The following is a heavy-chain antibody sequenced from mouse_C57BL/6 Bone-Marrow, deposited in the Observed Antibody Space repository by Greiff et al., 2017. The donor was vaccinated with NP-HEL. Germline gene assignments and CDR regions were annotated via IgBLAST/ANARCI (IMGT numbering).Heavy chain of an antibody. Sequence: VKLQESGAELVRPGTSVKMSCKASGYTFTNYWIGWAKQRPGHGLEWIGDIYPGGGYTNYNEKFKGKATLTADKSSSTAYMQFSSLTSEDSAIYYCARYGKRKGFDYWGQGTTLTVSS. CDR1: GYTFTNYW. CDR3: ARYGKRKGFDY. J-gene: IGHJ2*01. V-gene: IGHV1-63*01. D-gene: IGHD2-1*01. CDR2: IYPGGGYT.